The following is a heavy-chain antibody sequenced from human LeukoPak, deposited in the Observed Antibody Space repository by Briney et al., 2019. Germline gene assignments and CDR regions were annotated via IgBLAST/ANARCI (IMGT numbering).Heavy chain of an antibody. V-gene: IGHV3-7*01. D-gene: IGHD2-15*01. CDR3: ARGYCSGGSCYGGGFDY. CDR1: GFTFSTYW. J-gene: IGHJ4*02. CDR2: INQGGSEK. Sequence: GGSLRLSCAASGFTFSTYWMSWVRQDPGKGLEWVANINQGGSEKYYVDSVKGRFTISRDNAKNSLDLQVNSLRVEDTAVYLCARGYCSGGSCYGGGFDYWGQGTLVTVSS.